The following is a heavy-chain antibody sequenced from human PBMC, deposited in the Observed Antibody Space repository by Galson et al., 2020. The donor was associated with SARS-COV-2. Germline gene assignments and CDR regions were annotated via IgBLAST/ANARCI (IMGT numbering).Heavy chain of an antibody. CDR3: ARGSDYDSSGYFFDC. CDR1: GCSISSGGYY. J-gene: IGHJ4*02. Sequence: SETLSLTCTVSGCSISSGGYYWSWIRQHPGKGLEWIGYNYYSGTTYYNPSLKSRATISVDTSKNQFSLKLSTVTAADTAVYYCARGSDYDSSGYFFDCWGQGTLVTVSS. D-gene: IGHD3-22*01. CDR2: NYYSGTT. V-gene: IGHV4-31*03.